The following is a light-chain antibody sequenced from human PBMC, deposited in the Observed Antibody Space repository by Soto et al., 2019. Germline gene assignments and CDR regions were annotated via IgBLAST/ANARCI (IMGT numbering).Light chain of an antibody. J-gene: IGLJ1*01. CDR1: SSDVRANNY. V-gene: IGLV2-8*01. Sequence: QSALTQPPSASGSTGQSVTISCTGTSSDVRANNYVSWYQQHPGKAPKLMIYEVTKRPSGVPDRFSGSKSGNTASLTVSGLQAEDEADYYCSSYAGANRVFGTGTKLTVL. CDR3: SSYAGANRV. CDR2: EVT.